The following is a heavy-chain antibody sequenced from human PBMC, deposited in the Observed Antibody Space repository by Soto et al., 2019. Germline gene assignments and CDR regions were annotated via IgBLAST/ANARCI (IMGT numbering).Heavy chain of an antibody. CDR2: IYHTGST. CDR3: ATVGYCGGDCYSPSFDY. V-gene: IGHV4-30-2*01. D-gene: IGHD2-21*02. CDR1: GGSISSSSYS. Sequence: SETLSLTCAVSGGSISSSSYSWSWVRQPPGKGLEWIGYIYHTGSTYYNPSLKSRVTISVDTSKNQFSLQLSSVTAADTAVYYCATVGYCGGDCYSPSFDYWGHGTLVTVSS. J-gene: IGHJ4*01.